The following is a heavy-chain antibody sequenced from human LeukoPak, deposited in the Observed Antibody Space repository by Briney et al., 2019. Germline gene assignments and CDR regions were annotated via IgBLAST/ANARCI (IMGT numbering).Heavy chain of an antibody. Sequence: SENLSLTCTVSGGSISSYYCNWIRQPPGKGLEWIGYIYYSGSTNYDPSLKSRVTISVDTSKNRFSLKLSSVTAADTAVYYCARDHLFGGAFDIWGQGTMVTVSS. CDR2: IYYSGST. CDR3: ARDHLFGGAFDI. V-gene: IGHV4-59*01. CDR1: GGSISSYY. D-gene: IGHD2-15*01. J-gene: IGHJ3*02.